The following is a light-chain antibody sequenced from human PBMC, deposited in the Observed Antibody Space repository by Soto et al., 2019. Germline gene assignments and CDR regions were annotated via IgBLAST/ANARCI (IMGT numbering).Light chain of an antibody. CDR1: GRDVGTYNY. J-gene: IGLJ1*01. V-gene: IGLV2-14*03. Sequence: QSALTQPASVSGSPGQSITISCTGTGRDVGTYNYVSWYQHHPGKAPKLIIYDVSSRPSGVSHRFSGSKSGNTASLASSGLLSEDEADYFCSTYTGSNPSYVFGTGTKVTVL. CDR2: DVS. CDR3: STYTGSNPSYV.